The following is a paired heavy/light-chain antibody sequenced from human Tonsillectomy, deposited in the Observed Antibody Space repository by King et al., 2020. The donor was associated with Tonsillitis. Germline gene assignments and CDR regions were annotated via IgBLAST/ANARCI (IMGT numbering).Light chain of an antibody. Sequence: QPVLTQSSSASASLGSSVTFTCTLSSGHSYYIIAWHQQQPGKAPRFLMRLENSGKYSRGSGVPDRFSGSSSGADRYLTISSLHSEDEADYYCETWDGDTHRVFGGGTKLTVL. J-gene: IGLJ3*02. CDR3: ETWDGDTHRV. CDR1: SGHSYYI. CDR2: LENSGKY. V-gene: IGLV4-60*02.
Heavy chain of an antibody. V-gene: IGHV3-7*03. J-gene: IGHJ4*02. Sequence: EVQLVESGGALVQPGGSLRLSCAASGFAFSSYWMSWVRQAPGKGLEWVAHIKEDGSERYYVDSVMGRFTISRDNDNNSLHLLIHSLRADDAAVYYCARVSKGEYFADYWGQGTLVTVSS. CDR1: GFAFSSYW. CDR3: ARVSKGEYFADY. D-gene: IGHD3-16*01. CDR2: IKEDGSER.